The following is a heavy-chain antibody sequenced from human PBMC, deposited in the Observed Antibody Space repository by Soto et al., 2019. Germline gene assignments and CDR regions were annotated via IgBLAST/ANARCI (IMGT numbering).Heavy chain of an antibody. Sequence: EVQLLESGGGLVQPGGSLRLSCAASGFTFSSYAMSWVRQAPGQGLEWGSAISGSGGSTYYADSVKGRFTISRDNSKNTLYLQMNSLRAEDTAVYYCAKYSAGPYQQLLGFDYWGQGTMVTVSS. J-gene: IGHJ4*02. D-gene: IGHD2-2*01. CDR2: ISGSGGST. CDR1: GFTFSSYA. CDR3: AKYSAGPYQQLLGFDY. V-gene: IGHV3-23*01.